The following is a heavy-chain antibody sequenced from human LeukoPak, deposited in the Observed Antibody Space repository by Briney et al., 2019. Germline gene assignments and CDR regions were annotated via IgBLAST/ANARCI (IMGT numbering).Heavy chain of an antibody. CDR1: GYSYTCYN. CDR2: INPNSGGT. V-gene: IGHV1-2*02. CDR3: ARGDDILVPLRS. J-gene: IGHJ4*02. Sequence: ASVKVSCKASGYSYTCYNMHWVRQAPGQGLEWMGWINPNSGGTNYAQKFQGRVTMTRDTSISTAYMELSRLRSDDTAVYYCARGDDILVPLRSWGQGTLVTVSS. D-gene: IGHD3-9*01.